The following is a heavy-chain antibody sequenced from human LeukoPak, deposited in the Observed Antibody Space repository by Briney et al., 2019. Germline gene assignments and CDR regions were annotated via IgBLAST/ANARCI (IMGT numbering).Heavy chain of an antibody. J-gene: IGHJ5*02. CDR3: ARESYFDWFKSFDP. CDR2: IYYSGST. D-gene: IGHD3-9*01. V-gene: IGHV4-39*07. CDR1: GGSISSSSYY. Sequence: SETLSLTCAVSGGSISSSSYYWGWIRQPPGKGLEWIGSIYYSGSTYYNPSLKSRVTISVDTSKNQFSLKLSSVTAADTAVYYCARESYFDWFKSFDPWGQGTLVTVSS.